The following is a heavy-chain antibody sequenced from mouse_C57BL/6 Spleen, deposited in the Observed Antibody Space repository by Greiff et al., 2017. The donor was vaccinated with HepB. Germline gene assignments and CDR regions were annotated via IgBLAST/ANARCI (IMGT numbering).Heavy chain of an antibody. J-gene: IGHJ2*01. CDR1: GYAFSSSW. V-gene: IGHV1-82*01. D-gene: IGHD2-4*01. CDR3: APYDYDGYYFDY. CDR2: IYPGDGDT. Sequence: VQLQQSGPELVKPGASVKISCKASGYAFSSSWMNWVKQRPGKGLEWIGRIYPGDGDTNYNGKFKGKATLTADKSSSTAYMQLSSLTSEESAVYFGAPYDYDGYYFDYWGQGTTLTVSS.